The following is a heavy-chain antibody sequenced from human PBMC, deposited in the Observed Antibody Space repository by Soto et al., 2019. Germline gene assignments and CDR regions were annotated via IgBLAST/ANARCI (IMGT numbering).Heavy chain of an antibody. CDR1: GYTFTSYG. CDR3: ARDYITIFGVVKGWFDP. D-gene: IGHD3-3*01. J-gene: IGHJ5*02. V-gene: IGHV1-18*01. Sequence: ASVKVSCKASGYTFTSYGISWVRQAPGQGLEWMGWISAYNGNTNYAQKLQGRVTMTTDTSTSTAYMELRSLRSDDTAVYYCARDYITIFGVVKGWFDPWGQGTLVTV. CDR2: ISAYNGNT.